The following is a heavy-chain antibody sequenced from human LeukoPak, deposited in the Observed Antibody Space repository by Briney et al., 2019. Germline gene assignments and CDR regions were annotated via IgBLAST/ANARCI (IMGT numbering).Heavy chain of an antibody. J-gene: IGHJ6*03. Sequence: SETLSLTCTVSGGSISSGDNYWSWIRQPPGKGLEWIGYIYYSGTTNYNPSLKSRVTISVDTSKNQFSLKLSSVIAADTAVYYCARLYRGGGLAGTLGAYYYYYYTDVWGKGTTVTVSS. CDR3: ARLYRGGGLAGTLGAYYYYYYTDV. CDR2: IYYSGTT. CDR1: GGSISSGDNY. V-gene: IGHV4-61*08. D-gene: IGHD1-20*01.